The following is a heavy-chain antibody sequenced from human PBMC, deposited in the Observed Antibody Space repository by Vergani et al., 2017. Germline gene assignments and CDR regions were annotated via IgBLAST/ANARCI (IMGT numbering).Heavy chain of an antibody. CDR3: ARDGRLGYCSGGSCYGFDP. D-gene: IGHD2-15*01. CDR2: IYYSGST. J-gene: IGHJ5*02. Sequence: QLQLQESGPGLVKPSETLSLICTVSGGSISSSTYYWGWIRQPPGKGLEWIGTIYYSGSTYYNPSRKSRVTISVDTSKNQLSLKLTSVTAADTAVYYCARDGRLGYCSGGSCYGFDPWGQGTLVTVSS. CDR1: GGSISSSTYY. V-gene: IGHV4-39*07.